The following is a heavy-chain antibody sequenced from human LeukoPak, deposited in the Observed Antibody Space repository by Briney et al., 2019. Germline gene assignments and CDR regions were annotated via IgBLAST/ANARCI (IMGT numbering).Heavy chain of an antibody. J-gene: IGHJ5*02. CDR2: IYYSGTT. CDR1: GASISSSSYY. Sequence: SETLSLTCSVSGASISSSSYYWVWIRQPPGEGLEWIGSIYYSGTTYFNPSLKSRVTISVDTSKNQFSLKLSSVTAADTAVYYCARQLVNWFDPWGQGTLVTVSS. V-gene: IGHV4-39*01. D-gene: IGHD2-15*01. CDR3: ARQLVNWFDP.